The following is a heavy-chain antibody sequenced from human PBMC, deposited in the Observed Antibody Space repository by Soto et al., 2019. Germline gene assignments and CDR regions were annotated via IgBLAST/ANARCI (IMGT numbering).Heavy chain of an antibody. CDR1: GFTFGDYA. J-gene: IGHJ5*02. V-gene: IGHV3-49*03. Sequence: GGSLRLSCTASGFTFGDYAMSWFRQAPGKGLEWVGFIRSKAYGGTTEYAASVKGRFTISRDDSKSIAYLQMNSLKTEDTAVYYCTRQTLTTVTIWFDPWGQGTLVTVSS. CDR3: TRQTLTTVTIWFDP. CDR2: IRSKAYGGTT. D-gene: IGHD4-17*01.